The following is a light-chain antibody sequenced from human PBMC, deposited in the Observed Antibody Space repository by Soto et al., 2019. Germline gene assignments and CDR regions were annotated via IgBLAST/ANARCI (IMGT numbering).Light chain of an antibody. V-gene: IGLV1-40*01. J-gene: IGLJ3*02. CDR2: GNS. CDR1: SSNIGAGHA. Sequence: QSVLTQPPSVSGAPRQRVTISCTGSSSNIGAGHALHWYQHLPGAAPKLLMYGNSDRPSGVPDRFSGSKSGTSASLAITGLQPEDEADYYCQSYDDSLSGWVFGGGTKLTVL. CDR3: QSYDDSLSGWV.